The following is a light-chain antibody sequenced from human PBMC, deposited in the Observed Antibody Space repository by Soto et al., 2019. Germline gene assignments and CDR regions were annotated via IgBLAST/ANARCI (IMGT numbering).Light chain of an antibody. CDR3: NSYTNGSTHLFV. Sequence: QSALTQPASVSGSPGQSVTISCTGTSSDVGGYNSVSWYQQHPGKAPKLMIYEVSNRPSGVSNRFSGSKSGNTASLTISGLQPEDEAEYYCNSYTNGSTHLFVFGTGTKVTVL. CDR1: SSDVGGYNS. V-gene: IGLV2-14*01. J-gene: IGLJ1*01. CDR2: EVS.